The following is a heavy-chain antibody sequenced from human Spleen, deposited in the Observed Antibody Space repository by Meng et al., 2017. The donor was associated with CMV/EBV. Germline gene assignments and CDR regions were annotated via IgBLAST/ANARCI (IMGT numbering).Heavy chain of an antibody. D-gene: IGHD6-6*01. J-gene: IGHJ3*02. CDR2: IKHSGRT. CDR1: GASCSGDN. Sequence: MYGASCSGDNWSWIRQPPGKEREGGAEIKHSGRTDHKPSLNSRVTISVDTSKNQFSLRLRSVTAADTAVYYCARGGYTSSSAVDMWGQGTMVTVSS. CDR3: ARGGYTSSSAVDM. V-gene: IGHV4-34*01.